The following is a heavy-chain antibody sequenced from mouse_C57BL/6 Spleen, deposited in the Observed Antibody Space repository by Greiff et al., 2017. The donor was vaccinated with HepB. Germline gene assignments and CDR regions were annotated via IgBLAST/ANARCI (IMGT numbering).Heavy chain of an antibody. CDR1: GFTFSDYY. Sequence: DVKLVESEGGLVQPGSSMKLSCTASGFTFSDYYMAWVRQVPEKGLEWVANINYDGSSTYYLDSLKSRFIISRDNAKNILYLQMSSLKSEDTATYYCARDKYWYFDVWGTGTTVTVSS. CDR3: ARDKYWYFDV. V-gene: IGHV5-16*01. CDR2: INYDGSST. J-gene: IGHJ1*03.